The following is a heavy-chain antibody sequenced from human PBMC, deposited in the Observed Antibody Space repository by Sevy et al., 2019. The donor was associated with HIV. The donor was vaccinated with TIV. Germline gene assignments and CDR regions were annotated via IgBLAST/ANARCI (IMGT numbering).Heavy chain of an antibody. D-gene: IGHD1-26*01. J-gene: IGHJ4*02. CDR3: ARASIVGATDY. Sequence: SETLSLTCTVSGGSVSSGCYYWSWIRQPPGKGLEWIGYIYYSGSTNYNPSLKSRVTISVDTSKNQFSLKLSSVTAADTAVYYCARASIVGATDYWGQGTLVTVSS. CDR1: GGSVSSGCYY. CDR2: IYYSGST. V-gene: IGHV4-61*01.